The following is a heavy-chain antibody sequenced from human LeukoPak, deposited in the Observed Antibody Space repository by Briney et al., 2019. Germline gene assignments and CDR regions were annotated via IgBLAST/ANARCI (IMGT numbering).Heavy chain of an antibody. V-gene: IGHV1-69*04. CDR3: ARERSCSGGSCYPSGEDV. CDR2: IIPILGIA. CDR1: GYTFTSYG. D-gene: IGHD2-15*01. Sequence: GASVKVSCKASGYTFTSYGISWVRQAPGQGLEWMGRIIPILGIANYAQKFQGRVTITADKSTSTAYMELSSLRSEDTAVYYCARERSCSGGSCYPSGEDVWGQGTTVTVSS. J-gene: IGHJ6*02.